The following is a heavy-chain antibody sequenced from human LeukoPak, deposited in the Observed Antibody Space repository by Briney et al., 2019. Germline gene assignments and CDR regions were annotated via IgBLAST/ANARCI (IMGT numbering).Heavy chain of an antibody. D-gene: IGHD5-24*01. V-gene: IGHV1-69*06. CDR2: IIPIFGTA. CDR1: GGTFSSYA. J-gene: IGHJ5*02. CDR3: ARWMATIANWFDP. Sequence: GASVKVSCKASGGTFSSYAISWVRQAPGQGLEWMGGIIPIFGTANYAQKFQGRVTITADKSTSTAYMELSSLRSEDTAVYYCARWMATIANWFDPWGQGTLVTVSS.